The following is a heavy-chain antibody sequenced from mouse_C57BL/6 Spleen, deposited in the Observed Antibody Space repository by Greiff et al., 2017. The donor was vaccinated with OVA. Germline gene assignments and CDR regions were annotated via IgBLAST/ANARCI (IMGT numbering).Heavy chain of an antibody. J-gene: IGHJ2*01. CDR1: GYTFTSYG. Sequence: VKLMESGAELARPGASVKLSCKASGYTFTSYGISWVKQSTGQGLEWIGEIYPRSGNTYYNEKFKGKATLTADKSSSTAYMELRSLTSEDSAVYFCARLRGYYFDYWGQGTTLTVSS. V-gene: IGHV1-81*01. D-gene: IGHD1-1*01. CDR2: IYPRSGNT. CDR3: ARLRGYYFDY.